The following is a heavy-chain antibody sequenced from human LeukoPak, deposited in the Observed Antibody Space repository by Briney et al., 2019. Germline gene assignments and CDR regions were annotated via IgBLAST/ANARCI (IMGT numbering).Heavy chain of an antibody. CDR2: INPNSGGT. Sequence: ASVKVSCKASGYTFTGYYMHWVRQAPGQGLEWMGRINPNSGGTNYAQKFQGRVTMTRDTLISTAYMELSRLRSDDTAVHYCASPPTDSYGMDVWGQGTTVTVSS. J-gene: IGHJ6*02. CDR3: ASPPTDSYGMDV. V-gene: IGHV1-2*06. CDR1: GYTFTGYY.